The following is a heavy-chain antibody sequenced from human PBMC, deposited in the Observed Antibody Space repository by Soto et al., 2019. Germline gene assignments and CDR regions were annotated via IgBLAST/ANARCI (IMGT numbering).Heavy chain of an antibody. Sequence: QVQLVESGGGVVQPGRSLRLSCAASGFTFSCYGMHWVRQAPGKGLEWVAVISYDGSNKYYADSVKGRFTISRDNSKNTLYLQMNSLRAEDTAVYYCAKEDYGDFDYWGQGTLVTVSS. CDR2: ISYDGSNK. CDR3: AKEDYGDFDY. V-gene: IGHV3-30*18. J-gene: IGHJ4*02. D-gene: IGHD4-17*01. CDR1: GFTFSCYG.